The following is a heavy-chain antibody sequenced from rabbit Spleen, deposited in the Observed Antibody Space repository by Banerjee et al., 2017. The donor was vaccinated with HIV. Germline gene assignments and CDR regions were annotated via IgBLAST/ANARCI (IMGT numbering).Heavy chain of an antibody. J-gene: IGHJ4*01. Sequence: QEHLKESGGGLVQPGGSLKLSCTASGFTLSSYYMNWVRQAPGKGLEWIGYIDPVFGITYYANWVNGRFSISKTSSTTVTLQMTSLTAADTATYFCARETDDYWDYFNLWGQGTFVTVS. V-gene: IGHV1S45*01. CDR3: ARETDDYWDYFNL. CDR2: IDPVFGIT. D-gene: IGHD2-1*01. CDR1: GFTLSSYYM.